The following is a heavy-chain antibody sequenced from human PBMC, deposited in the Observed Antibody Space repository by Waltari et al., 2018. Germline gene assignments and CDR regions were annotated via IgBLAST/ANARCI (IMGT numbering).Heavy chain of an antibody. D-gene: IGHD6-13*01. V-gene: IGHV3-73*01. CDR2: IRSKPNNYAT. CDR3: TGGAVTGTDF. J-gene: IGHJ4*02. Sequence: EVQVVESGGGLVQPGGSLKLSCATSGFTFSGSTIHWVRQTSGKGREWCGRIRSKPNNYATRYTASVEGRFTISRDDSENTAYLQMSSLMTEDTAVYYCTGGAVTGTDFWGQGTLVTVSS. CDR1: GFTFSGST.